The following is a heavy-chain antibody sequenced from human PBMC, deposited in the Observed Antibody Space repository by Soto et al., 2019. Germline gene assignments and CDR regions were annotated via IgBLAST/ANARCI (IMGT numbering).Heavy chain of an antibody. D-gene: IGHD3-10*01. CDR2: ISSSSSTI. J-gene: IGHJ5*02. V-gene: IGHV3-48*01. CDR1: GFTFSSYS. Sequence: PGGSLRLSCAASGFTFSSYSMNWVRQAPGKGLEWVSYISSSSSTIYYADSVKGRFTISRDNAKNSLYLQMNSLRAEDTAVYYCARDLILPYYGSGSVEFDPWGQGTLVTVSS. CDR3: ARDLILPYYGSGSVEFDP.